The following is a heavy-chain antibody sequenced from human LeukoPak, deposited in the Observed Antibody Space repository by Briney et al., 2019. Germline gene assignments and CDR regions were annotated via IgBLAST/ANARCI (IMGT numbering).Heavy chain of an antibody. J-gene: IGHJ5*02. CDR2: INRDSGDT. Sequence: ASVKVSCKASGYSFTGKYMHWVRQAPGQGLEWMGWINRDSGDTKYEQKFQGRVTMTRDTSINTAHMELSRLRSDDTAVYYCVRSIFSSFDPWGLGTLVTVSS. D-gene: IGHD2-21*01. CDR1: GYSFTGKY. CDR3: VRSIFSSFDP. V-gene: IGHV1-2*02.